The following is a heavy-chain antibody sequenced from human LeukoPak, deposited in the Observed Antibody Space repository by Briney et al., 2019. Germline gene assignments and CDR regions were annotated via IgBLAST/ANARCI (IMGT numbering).Heavy chain of an antibody. CDR1: GVSISIYY. CDR3: ARVVVGATPTPYYYYYMDV. Sequence: PSETLSLTCTVSGVSISIYYWSWIRQPPGKGLEWIGYIYYSGSTNYNPSLKSRVTISVDTSKNQFSLKLSSVTAADTAVYYCARVVVGATPTPYYYYYMDVWGKGTTVTISS. V-gene: IGHV4-59*01. J-gene: IGHJ6*03. CDR2: IYYSGST. D-gene: IGHD2-15*01.